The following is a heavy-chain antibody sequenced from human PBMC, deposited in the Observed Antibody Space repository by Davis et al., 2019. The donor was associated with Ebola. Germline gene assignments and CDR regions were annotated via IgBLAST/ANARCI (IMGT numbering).Heavy chain of an antibody. CDR3: ARVRVATPWRPRENWFDP. V-gene: IGHV1-2*04. Sequence: ASVKVSCKASGYTFTGYYMHWVRQAPGQGLEWMGWINPNSGGTNYAQKFQGWVTMTRDTSISTAYMELSRLRSDDTAVYYCARVRVATPWRPRENWFDPWGQGTLVTVSS. CDR2: INPNSGGT. J-gene: IGHJ5*02. D-gene: IGHD5-12*01. CDR1: GYTFTGYY.